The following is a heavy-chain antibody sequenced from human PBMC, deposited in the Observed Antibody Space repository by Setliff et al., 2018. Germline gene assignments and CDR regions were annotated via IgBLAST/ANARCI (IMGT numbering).Heavy chain of an antibody. Sequence: PSETLSLTCAVPGGSISSGSYYWSWIRQPAGKGLEWVGRLHTSGSTNYNPSLKSRVTISVDTSKSQFSPKLSSVTAADTAVYFCARDNTIVGATDYWGQGTLVTVSS. CDR3: ARDNTIVGATDY. CDR1: GGSISSGSYY. J-gene: IGHJ4*02. D-gene: IGHD1-26*01. V-gene: IGHV4-61*02. CDR2: LHTSGST.